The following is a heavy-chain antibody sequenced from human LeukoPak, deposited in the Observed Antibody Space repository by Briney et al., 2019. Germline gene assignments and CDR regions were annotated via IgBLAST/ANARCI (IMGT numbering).Heavy chain of an antibody. Sequence: SETLSLTCTVSGGSISSTSYYWGWIRRPPGEGLEWIGTVYYSGTTYYNPSLKSRVTISLDTSRKQFSLKLSSVTAADTAVYYCTRDAHGSNSQFDLWGQGTLVTVSS. J-gene: IGHJ5*02. D-gene: IGHD4-23*01. CDR1: GGSISSTSYY. CDR2: VYYSGTT. V-gene: IGHV4-39*07. CDR3: TRDAHGSNSQFDL.